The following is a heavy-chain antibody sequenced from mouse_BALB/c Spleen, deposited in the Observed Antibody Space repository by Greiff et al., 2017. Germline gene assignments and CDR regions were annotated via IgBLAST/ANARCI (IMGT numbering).Heavy chain of an antibody. CDR2: ISYSGST. CDR3: ATNGYYVHYAMDY. D-gene: IGHD2-3*01. V-gene: IGHV3-2*02. Sequence: VQLKESGPGLVKPSQSLSLTCTVTGYSITSDYAWHWIRQFPGNKLEWMGYISYSGSTSYNPSLKSRISITRDTSKNQFFLQLNSVTTEDTATYYCATNGYYVHYAMDYWGQGTSVTVSS. CDR1: GYSITSDYA. J-gene: IGHJ4*01.